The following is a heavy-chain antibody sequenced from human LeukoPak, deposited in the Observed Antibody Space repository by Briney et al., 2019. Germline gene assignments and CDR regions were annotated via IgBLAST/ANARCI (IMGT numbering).Heavy chain of an antibody. Sequence: GGSLRLSCAASGFTFSTYWMHWVRQTPGKGLVWVSRINTDGGTTAYADSVKGRFTISRDNAKNTLDLQMNSLRAEDTAVYYCAREIIGGAEGDAFDIWGQGTMVTVSS. V-gene: IGHV3-74*01. D-gene: IGHD3-16*01. CDR2: INTDGGTT. CDR1: GFTFSTYW. J-gene: IGHJ3*02. CDR3: AREIIGGAEGDAFDI.